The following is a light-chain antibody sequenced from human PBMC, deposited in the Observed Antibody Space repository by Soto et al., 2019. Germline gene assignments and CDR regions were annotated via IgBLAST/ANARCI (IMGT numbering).Light chain of an antibody. CDR1: SSDVGSYNL. V-gene: IGLV2-14*02. Sequence: QSVLTQPASVSGSPGQSITISCTGTSSDVGSYNLVSWYQQHPGKAPKLMIYEVSKRPSGVSNRFSGSKSDNTASLTISGLRAEDEADYYCRSYRTISTQVFGTGTKVTVL. CDR3: RSYRTISTQV. CDR2: EVS. J-gene: IGLJ1*01.